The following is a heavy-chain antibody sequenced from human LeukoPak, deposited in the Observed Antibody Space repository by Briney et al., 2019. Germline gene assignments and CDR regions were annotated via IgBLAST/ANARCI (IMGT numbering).Heavy chain of an antibody. V-gene: IGHV1-18*01. Sequence: GASVKVSCKASGYTFTSYGISWVRQAPGQGLEWMGWISAYNGNTNYAQKLQGRVTMTTDTSTSTAYMELRSLRSDDTAVYYCARDREEFNCGGDCYSSGWFDPLGQGTLVTVSS. D-gene: IGHD2-21*01. J-gene: IGHJ5*02. CDR1: GYTFTSYG. CDR3: ARDREEFNCGGDCYSSGWFDP. CDR2: ISAYNGNT.